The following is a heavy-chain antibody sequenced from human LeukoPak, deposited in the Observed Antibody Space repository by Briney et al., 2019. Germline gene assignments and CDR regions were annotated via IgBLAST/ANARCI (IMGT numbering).Heavy chain of an antibody. V-gene: IGHV1-2*02. CDR2: INPNSGGT. J-gene: IGHJ4*02. CDR3: AREAGYYGSGSYYNGVDY. Sequence: ASVKVSCKASGYTFTGYYMHWVRQAPGQGLEWMGWINPNSGGTNYAQKFQGRVTMTRDTSISTAYMELSRLRSDDTAVYYCAREAGYYGSGSYYNGVDYWGQGTLVTVSS. D-gene: IGHD3-10*01. CDR1: GYTFTGYY.